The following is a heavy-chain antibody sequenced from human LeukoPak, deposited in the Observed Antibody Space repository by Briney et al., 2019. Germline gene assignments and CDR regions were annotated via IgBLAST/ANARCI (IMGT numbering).Heavy chain of an antibody. CDR1: GFSFSYYW. CDR3: ARDGPYDILTGYPGDY. CDR2: VNNDGSIT. Sequence: PGGSLRLCCAASGFSFSYYWMHGARQVPGKGLVWASRVNNDGSITSYADSVKGRFTISRDNAKNTLFLQMNSLRADDTAVYYCARDGPYDILTGYPGDYWGRGTLVTVSS. J-gene: IGHJ4*02. V-gene: IGHV3-74*01. D-gene: IGHD3-9*01.